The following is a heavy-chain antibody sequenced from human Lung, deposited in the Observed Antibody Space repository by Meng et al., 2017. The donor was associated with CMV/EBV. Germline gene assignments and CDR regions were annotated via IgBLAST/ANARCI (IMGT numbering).Heavy chain of an antibody. Sequence: ASVXVSXKASGYTFISYGISWVRQAPGQGLEWMGWISAYNGNTNYAQQLQGRVTMTTDTSTSTAYMELRSLRSHDTAVYYCARESREWALEYSSSSLDSWGQGXLVTVSS. CDR1: GYTFISYG. D-gene: IGHD6-6*01. CDR2: ISAYNGNT. V-gene: IGHV1-18*01. J-gene: IGHJ4*02. CDR3: ARESREWALEYSSSSLDS.